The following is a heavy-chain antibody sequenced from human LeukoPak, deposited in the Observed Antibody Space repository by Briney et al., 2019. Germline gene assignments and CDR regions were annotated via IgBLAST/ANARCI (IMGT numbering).Heavy chain of an antibody. CDR2: INPNSGGT. V-gene: IGHV1-2*02. CDR1: GYTFTGYY. J-gene: IGHJ4*02. CDR3: ARVDYDFWSGYYWN. D-gene: IGHD3-3*01. Sequence: AASVKASCKASGYTFTGYYMHWVRQAPGQGLEWMGWINPNSGGTNYAQKFQGRVTMTRDTSISTAYMELSRLRSDDTAVYYCARVDYDFWSGYYWNWGQGTLVTVSS.